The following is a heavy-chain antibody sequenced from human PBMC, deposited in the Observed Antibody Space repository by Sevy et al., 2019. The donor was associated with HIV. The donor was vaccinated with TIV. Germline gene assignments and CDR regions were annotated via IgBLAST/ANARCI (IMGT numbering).Heavy chain of an antibody. CDR3: AKEGKTIRTWFAP. J-gene: IGHJ5*02. Sequence: ASVKVSCKASGYTFTSYGISWVRQAPGQGLEWMGWISGYDGKTYYAQKLQGRVTMTTDTPTSTASMELRSLRSDDTAVYYCAKEGKTIRTWFAPWGKGTLVTVSS. D-gene: IGHD3-10*01. V-gene: IGHV1-18*01. CDR1: GYTFTSYG. CDR2: ISGYDGKT.